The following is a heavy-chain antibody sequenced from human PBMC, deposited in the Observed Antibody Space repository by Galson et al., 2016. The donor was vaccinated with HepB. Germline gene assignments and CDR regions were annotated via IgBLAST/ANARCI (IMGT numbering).Heavy chain of an antibody. CDR1: GESFSGYY. CDR3: AQGNFWYDSSGMNPHYYYYGMDV. CDR2: INHSGST. V-gene: IGHV4-34*01. J-gene: IGHJ6*02. Sequence: ETLSLTCAVYGESFSGYYWTWIRQPPGKGLEWIGEINHSGSTTYNPSLKSRVTISVDMSKNQFSLELSSVTAADTAVYYCAQGNFWYDSSGMNPHYYYYGMDVWGQGTTVTVSS. D-gene: IGHD3-3*01.